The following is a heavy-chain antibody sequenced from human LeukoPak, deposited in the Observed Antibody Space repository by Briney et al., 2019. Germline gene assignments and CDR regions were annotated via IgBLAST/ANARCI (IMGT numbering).Heavy chain of an antibody. CDR3: ARPVGGYCSSTSCHDAFDI. J-gene: IGHJ3*02. CDR1: GGTFSRYA. D-gene: IGHD2-2*01. CDR2: IIPIFGTA. V-gene: IGHV1-69*06. Sequence: SVKGSCEASGGTFSRYAISWVRQAPGQGLEWMGRIIPIFGTAHYAQKFQGRVTITADKSTSTASMELSSLRSEDTAVYYCARPVGGYCSSTSCHDAFDIWGQGTMVTVSS.